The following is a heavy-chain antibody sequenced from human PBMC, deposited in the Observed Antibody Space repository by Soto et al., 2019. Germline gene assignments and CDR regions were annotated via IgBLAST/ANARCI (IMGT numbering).Heavy chain of an antibody. CDR3: ARDITMIVVVPYY. D-gene: IGHD3-22*01. Sequence: SVKVSCKASGYTFASYGISWVRQAPGQGLEWMGWISAYNGNTNYSQKLQGRVTMTTDTSTSTAYMELRSLRSDDTAVYYCARDITMIVVVPYYWGQGTLVTVSS. V-gene: IGHV1-18*04. CDR1: GYTFASYG. CDR2: ISAYNGNT. J-gene: IGHJ4*02.